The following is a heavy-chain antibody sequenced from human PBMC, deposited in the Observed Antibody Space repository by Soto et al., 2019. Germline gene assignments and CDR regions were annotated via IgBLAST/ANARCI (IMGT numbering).Heavy chain of an antibody. V-gene: IGHV5-51*01. Sequence: GESLKISCKGSGYTFNSYWIAWLRQMPGQGLEWMAIIYPGDSGTRYSPSFQGQVSSSVDRSTNIAYLQWTSLKASDTGIYFCARLPRDAHNTGFRGVFDYWGQGTLVTVSS. J-gene: IGHJ4*02. D-gene: IGHD3-16*01. CDR1: GYTFNSYW. CDR3: ARLPRDAHNTGFRGVFDY. CDR2: IYPGDSGT.